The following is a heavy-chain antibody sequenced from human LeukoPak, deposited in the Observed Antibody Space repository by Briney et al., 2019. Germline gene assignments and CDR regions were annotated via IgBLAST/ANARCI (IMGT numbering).Heavy chain of an antibody. Sequence: GGSLRLSCVSSGFTIGTAWMSWVGQAPGKGLEWLGHIKSEGEGATTDYAAPAKGRFAISRDDSKNMIYLQMISLYYCIAHFPYFYGFDVWGQGTTVTVSS. D-gene: IGHD2/OR15-2a*01. V-gene: IGHV3-15*01. CDR2: IKSEGEGATT. CDR1: GFTIGTAW. CDR3: YGFDV. J-gene: IGHJ6*02.